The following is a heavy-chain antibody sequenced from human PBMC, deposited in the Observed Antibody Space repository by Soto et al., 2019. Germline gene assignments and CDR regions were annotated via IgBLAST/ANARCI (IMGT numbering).Heavy chain of an antibody. V-gene: IGHV4-39*01. D-gene: IGHD3-22*01. CDR2: IYYSGST. CDR3: ARRDDSSGYLFDY. CDR1: GGSISSSSYY. Sequence: ETLSLTCTVSGGSISSSSYYWGWIRQPPGKGLEWIGSIYYSGSTYYNPSLKSRVTISVDTSKNQFSLKLSSVTAADTAVYYCARRDDSSGYLFDYWGQGTLVTVSS. J-gene: IGHJ4*02.